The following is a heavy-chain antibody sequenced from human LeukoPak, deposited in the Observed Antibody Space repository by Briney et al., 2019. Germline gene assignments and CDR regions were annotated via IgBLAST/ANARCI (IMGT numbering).Heavy chain of an antibody. V-gene: IGHV4-4*07. CDR2: IYTSGST. J-gene: IGHJ4*02. CDR3: ARGSVLEYYFDY. Sequence: PSETLSLTCIVSGASISSYYCSWIRQPAGKGLEWIGRIYTSGSTKYNPSLSGRVTMSVDTSKNQFSLKLTSVTAADTAVYYCARGSVLEYYFDYWGQGTLVTVSS. CDR1: GASISSYY. D-gene: IGHD3-3*01.